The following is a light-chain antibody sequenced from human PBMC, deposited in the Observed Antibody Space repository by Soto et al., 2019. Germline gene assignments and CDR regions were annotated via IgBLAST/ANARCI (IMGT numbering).Light chain of an antibody. CDR2: DVT. CDR1: SSEVGAYDY. Sequence: QFDLTQAASGIRCPGQSLAFSLPLNSSEVGAYDYVSWYQQHPGKAPQLMIYDVTNRPSGVSDRFSGSKSGNTASLTISGLQAEDEAYYYWSSNTVCSTPLYVFVTVTKLTVL. J-gene: IGLJ1*01. V-gene: IGLV2-14*01. CDR3: SSNTVCSTPLYV.